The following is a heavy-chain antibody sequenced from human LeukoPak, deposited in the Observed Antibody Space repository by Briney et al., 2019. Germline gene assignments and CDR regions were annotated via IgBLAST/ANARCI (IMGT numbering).Heavy chain of an antibody. J-gene: IGHJ4*02. CDR2: INPNSGGT. V-gene: IGHV1-2*02. CDR3: ASVINYYDSSGYYQGYYFDY. CDR1: GYTFTGYY. Sequence: ASVKVSCKASGYTFTGYYMHWVRQAPGQGLEWMGWINPNSGGTNYAQKFQGRVTMTRDTSISTAYMELSRLRSDDTAVYYCASVINYYDSSGYYQGYYFDYWGQGTLVTVSS. D-gene: IGHD3-22*01.